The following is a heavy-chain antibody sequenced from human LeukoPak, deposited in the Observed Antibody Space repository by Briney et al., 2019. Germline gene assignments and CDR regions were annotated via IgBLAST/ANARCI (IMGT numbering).Heavy chain of an antibody. Sequence: GGSLRLSCAASGFSFDDYDMHWVRQGPGKGLEWVSGISWNSGSIGYADSVKGRFTISRDNAKNSLYLQMNSLRAEDTALYYCAKVLLEGSGVDRGAFDIWGQGTMVTVSS. D-gene: IGHD6-19*01. CDR3: AKVLLEGSGVDRGAFDI. CDR1: GFSFDDYD. CDR2: ISWNSGSI. J-gene: IGHJ3*02. V-gene: IGHV3-9*01.